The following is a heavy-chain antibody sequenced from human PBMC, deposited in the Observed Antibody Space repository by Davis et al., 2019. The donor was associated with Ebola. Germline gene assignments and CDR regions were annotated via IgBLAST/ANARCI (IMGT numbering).Heavy chain of an antibody. V-gene: IGHV3-66*01. CDR1: GFTVSSNY. J-gene: IGHJ4*02. Sequence: GESLKISCAASGFTVSSNYMSWVRQAPGKGLEWVSVIYSGGSTYYADSVKGRFTITRDNSKNTLYLQMNSLRAEDTAVYYCARTLDGVFDYWGQGTLVTVSS. D-gene: IGHD3-16*01. CDR2: IYSGGST. CDR3: ARTLDGVFDY.